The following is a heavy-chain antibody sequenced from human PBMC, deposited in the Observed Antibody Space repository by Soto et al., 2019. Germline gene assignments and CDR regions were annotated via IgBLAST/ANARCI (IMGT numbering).Heavy chain of an antibody. CDR1: GGSFSGYY. D-gene: IGHD3-10*01. V-gene: IGHV4-34*01. CDR2: INHSGST. CDR3: ARVSGIYYYGMDV. J-gene: IGHJ6*02. Sequence: QVQLQQWGAGLLKPSETLSLTCAVYGGSFSGYYWNWIRQPPGKGLEWIGEINHSGSTNYNPSLKSRATVSVDSSQNHFPLKLSSVTAADTAVYYCARVSGIYYYGMDVGGQGTTVTVSS.